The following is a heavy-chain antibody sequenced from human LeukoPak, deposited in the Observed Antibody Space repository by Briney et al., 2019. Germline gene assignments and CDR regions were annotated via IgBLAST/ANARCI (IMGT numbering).Heavy chain of an antibody. CDR3: AKGPRDGSITIWFDS. D-gene: IGHD2-15*01. V-gene: IGHV1-2*02. Sequence: GASVKVSCKASGYTFTGYYMHWVRQAPGQGLEWMGWINPNSGGTNYAQKFQGRVTMTRDTSISTAYMELSRLRSDDTAVYYCAKGPRDGSITIWFDSWGQGTLVTVSS. J-gene: IGHJ5*01. CDR1: GYTFTGYY. CDR2: INPNSGGT.